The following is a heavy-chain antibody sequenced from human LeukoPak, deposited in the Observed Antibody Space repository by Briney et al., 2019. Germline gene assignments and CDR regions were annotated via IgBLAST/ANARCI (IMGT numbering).Heavy chain of an antibody. CDR2: ISASGGNT. J-gene: IGHJ5*02. CDR1: GFTFSNYA. V-gene: IGHV3-23*01. Sequence: GGSLRLSCAASGFTFSNYAMSWVRQAPGKGLEWVSAISASGGNTYYADSVKGRFTISRDNSKNTLYLQMSSLRAEDTAVYYCAKDVRGYCSGGRCYGWFDPWGQGTLVTVSS. CDR3: AKDVRGYCSGGRCYGWFDP. D-gene: IGHD2-15*01.